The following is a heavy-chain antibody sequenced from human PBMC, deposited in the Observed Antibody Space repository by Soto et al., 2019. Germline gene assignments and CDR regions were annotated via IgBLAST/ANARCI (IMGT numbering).Heavy chain of an antibody. CDR1: GFTFSSYA. CDR3: AIKPYTVTRPIDY. V-gene: IGHV3-23*01. D-gene: IGHD4-17*01. CDR2: ISGSGGST. J-gene: IGHJ4*02. Sequence: PGGSLRLSCAASGFTFSSYAISWVRQAPGKGLEWVSAISGSGGSTYYADSVKGRFTISRDNSKNTLYLQMNSLRAEDTAVYYCAIKPYTVTRPIDYWGQGTLVTVSS.